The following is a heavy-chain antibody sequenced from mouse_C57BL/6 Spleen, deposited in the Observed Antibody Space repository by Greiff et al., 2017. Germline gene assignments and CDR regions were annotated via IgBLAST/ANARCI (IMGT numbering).Heavy chain of an antibody. CDR3: ARGLTGTRWYFDV. Sequence: DVHLVESGGGLVKPGGSLKLSCAASGFTFSDYGMHWVRQAPEKGLEWVAYISSGSSTIYYADTVKGRFTISRDNAKNTLFLQMTSLRSEDTAMYYCARGLTGTRWYFDVWGTGTTVTVSS. V-gene: IGHV5-17*01. CDR1: GFTFSDYG. D-gene: IGHD4-1*01. CDR2: ISSGSSTI. J-gene: IGHJ1*03.